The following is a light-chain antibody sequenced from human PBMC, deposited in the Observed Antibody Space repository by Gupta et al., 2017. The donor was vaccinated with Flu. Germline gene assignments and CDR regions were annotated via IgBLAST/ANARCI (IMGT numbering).Light chain of an antibody. CDR2: GAS. V-gene: IGKV3-15*01. Sequence: EIVMTQSPATLSVSPGEEATLSCRASQSVTNNLAWYQQKPGQAPRLLIYGASTRATDIPDRFSGSGFGTDFTLTISSLQSDDFAVYYCQHYKDWPRFTFGPGTKVDIK. J-gene: IGKJ3*01. CDR3: QHYKDWPRFT. CDR1: QSVTNN.